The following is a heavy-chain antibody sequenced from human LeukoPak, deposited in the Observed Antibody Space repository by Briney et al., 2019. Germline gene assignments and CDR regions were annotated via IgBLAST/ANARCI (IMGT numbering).Heavy chain of an antibody. CDR3: AFGPVAPAPFDY. V-gene: IGHV3-30*03. J-gene: IGHJ4*02. CDR1: GFTFSSYG. D-gene: IGHD2-2*01. Sequence: GGSLRLSCAASGFTFSSYGMHWVRQAPGKGLEWVAVISYDGSNKYYADSVKGRFTISRDNSKNTLYLQMNSLRAEDTAVYYCAFGPVAPAPFDYWGQGTLVTVSS. CDR2: ISYDGSNK.